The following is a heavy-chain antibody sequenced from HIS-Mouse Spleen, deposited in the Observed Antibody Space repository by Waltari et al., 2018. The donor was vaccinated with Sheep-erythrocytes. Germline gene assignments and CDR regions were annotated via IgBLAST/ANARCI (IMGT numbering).Heavy chain of an antibody. J-gene: IGHJ3*02. CDR2: NKSKTDGGTT. CDR3: TAGPDAFDI. V-gene: IGHV3-15*01. CDR1: GFTFSNAW. Sequence: EVQLVESGGGLVKPGGSLRLSCAASGFTFSNAWMSWVRQAPGEGLEWGGRNKSKTDGGTTDYAAPVKGRFTISRDDSKNTLYLQMNSLKTEDTAVYYCTAGPDAFDIWGQGTMVTVSS.